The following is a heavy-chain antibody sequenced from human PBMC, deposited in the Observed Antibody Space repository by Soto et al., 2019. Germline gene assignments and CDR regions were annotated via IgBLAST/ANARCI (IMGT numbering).Heavy chain of an antibody. D-gene: IGHD1-7*01. CDR3: AKNQERELPRVIDF. CDR2: MSGSSSTT. CDR1: GLTFSNYA. Sequence: GGTLSLSCATSGLTFSNYAISWVRQAPGGGLEWVSSMSGSSSTTYYVDSVRGRFTISRDRSKNTLYLQMSSLRAEDTALYYCAKNQERELPRVIDFWGQGTLVTVSS. V-gene: IGHV3-23*01. J-gene: IGHJ4*02.